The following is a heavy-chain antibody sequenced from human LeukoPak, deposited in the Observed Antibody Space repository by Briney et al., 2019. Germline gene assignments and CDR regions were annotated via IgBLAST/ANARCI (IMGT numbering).Heavy chain of an antibody. D-gene: IGHD2-2*01. V-gene: IGHV4-39*01. CDR1: GDSISSRSYF. Sequence: PSETLSLTCTVSGDSISSRSYFWDWIRQPPGKGLEWMGSIYYTGSTDYNPSLKSRVTISVDTSKNQFSLKVSSVTAADTAVYYCARHPRADIVVVAAAYGMDVWGQGTTVTVSS. CDR3: ARHPRADIVVVAAAYGMDV. J-gene: IGHJ6*02. CDR2: IYYTGST.